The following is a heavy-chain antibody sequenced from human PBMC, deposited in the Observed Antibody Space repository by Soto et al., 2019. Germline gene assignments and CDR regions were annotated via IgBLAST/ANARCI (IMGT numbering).Heavy chain of an antibody. CDR1: GGSVSSGSYY. Sequence: SETLSLTCTVSGGSVSSGSYYWSWIRQPPGKGLEWIGYIYYSGSTNYNPSLKSRVTISVDTSKNQFSLKLSSVTAADTAVYYCARSGGWELPPFDYWGQGTLVTVSS. CDR2: IYYSGST. CDR3: ARSGGWELPPFDY. V-gene: IGHV4-61*01. J-gene: IGHJ4*02. D-gene: IGHD1-26*01.